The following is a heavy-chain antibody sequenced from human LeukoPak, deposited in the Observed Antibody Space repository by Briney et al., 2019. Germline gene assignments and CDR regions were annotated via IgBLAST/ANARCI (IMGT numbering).Heavy chain of an antibody. CDR1: GFTFSSYE. Sequence: GGSLRLSCVASGFTFSSYEMNWVRQAPGRGLEWVSYMSFSGSTIYYADSVKGRFTISRDNAKNSLYLQMNSLRAEDTAVYYCARGYSSYYPDAFDIWGQGTMVTVSS. D-gene: IGHD5-12*01. J-gene: IGHJ3*02. CDR2: MSFSGSTI. CDR3: ARGYSSYYPDAFDI. V-gene: IGHV3-48*03.